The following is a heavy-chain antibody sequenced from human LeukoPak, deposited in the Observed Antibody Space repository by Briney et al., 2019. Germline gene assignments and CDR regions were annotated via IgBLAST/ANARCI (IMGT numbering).Heavy chain of an antibody. J-gene: IGHJ5*02. CDR1: GFTFSSYA. CDR3: ATDGAGFDT. V-gene: IGHV3-30*04. CDR2: ISYDGSNN. Sequence: GGSLRLSCAASGFTFSSYAMHWVRQAPGKGLEWVAVISYDGSNNYYADSVKGRFTISRDNAKKSLYLELTNLRAEDTAVYYCATDGAGFDTWGQGVLVTVSS.